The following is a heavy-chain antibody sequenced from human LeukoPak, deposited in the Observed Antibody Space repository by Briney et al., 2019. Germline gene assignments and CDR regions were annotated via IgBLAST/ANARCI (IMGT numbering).Heavy chain of an antibody. V-gene: IGHV3-11*01. D-gene: IGHD2-8*01. CDR3: ARDPPAGYNGGGLGGFDT. CDR1: GFTFSDYY. CDR2: IGSSGTTT. Sequence: PGGSLRLSCAASGFTFSDYYMSWIRQAPGKGLEWVSYIGSSGTTTYYADSVKGRFTISRDNAKNSLYLQMNSLRAEDTAVYYWARDPPAGYNGGGLGGFDTWGRETWSPSPQ. J-gene: IGHJ5*02.